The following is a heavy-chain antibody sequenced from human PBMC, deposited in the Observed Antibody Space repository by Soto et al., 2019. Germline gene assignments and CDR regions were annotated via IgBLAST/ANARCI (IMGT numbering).Heavy chain of an antibody. CDR1: GYTFTNYA. Sequence: ASVKVSCKASGYTFTNYAMHWVPQAPGQRLEWMGWINAGNGNTKYSQKIQGRVSFTRDTSASTTYMELSSLRSEDTAVFYRARPMGPIYSSGWPSTCHCYMEVWRTGTTVT. J-gene: IGHJ6*03. D-gene: IGHD6-25*01. CDR2: INAGNGNT. V-gene: IGHV1-3*01. CDR3: ARPMGPIYSSGWPSTCHCYMEV.